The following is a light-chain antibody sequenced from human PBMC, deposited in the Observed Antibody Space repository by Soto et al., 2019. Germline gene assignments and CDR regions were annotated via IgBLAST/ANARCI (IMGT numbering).Light chain of an antibody. CDR3: QQYGRA. Sequence: IVLTQSPGTLSLSPGERATLSCRASQSVSSSYLAGYQQKPGQAPRLLIYGASSRATGIPDRFSGSGSGTDFTLTISRLEPEDFAVYYCQQYGRAFGPGTKVDIK. CDR1: QSVSSSY. CDR2: GAS. V-gene: IGKV3-20*01. J-gene: IGKJ3*01.